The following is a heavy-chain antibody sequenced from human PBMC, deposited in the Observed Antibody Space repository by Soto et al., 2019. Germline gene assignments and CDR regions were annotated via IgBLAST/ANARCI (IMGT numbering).Heavy chain of an antibody. V-gene: IGHV3-21*01. CDR2: ISKSSSLT. D-gene: IGHD1-1*01. Sequence: EVHLVESGGGLAKPGGSLRLSCVGSGFSFSSYTMTWVRQAPGMGLEYLASISKSSSLTFYADSVRGRFIISRDNARDSLFLQMYSPRAEDTAFYFCVRGDDKVDWGQGTLVTVSS. J-gene: IGHJ4*02. CDR1: GFSFSSYT. CDR3: VRGDDKVD.